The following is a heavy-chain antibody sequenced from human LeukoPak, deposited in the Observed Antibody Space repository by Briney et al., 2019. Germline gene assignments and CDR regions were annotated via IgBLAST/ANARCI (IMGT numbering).Heavy chain of an antibody. CDR2: ISWNSGTI. D-gene: IGHD3-10*01. V-gene: IGHV3-9*01. CDR3: ARDQDYYGSGGEFDY. Sequence: GGSLRLSCAASGFTFDDYAMHWVRQAPGKGLEWVSGISWNSGTIGYADSVKGRFTISRDNAKNSLYLQMNSLRAEDTAVYYCARDQDYYGSGGEFDYWGQGTLVTVSS. J-gene: IGHJ4*02. CDR1: GFTFDDYA.